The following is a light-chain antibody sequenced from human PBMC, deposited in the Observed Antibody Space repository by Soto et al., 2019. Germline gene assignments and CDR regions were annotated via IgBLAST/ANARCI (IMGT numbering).Light chain of an antibody. Sequence: DIQMTQSPSTLSASVGDRVTITCRASQDSVTWLAWYQQKPGKAPKLLIYKASSLESGVPSRFSGNGSGTEFTLTISSLQPDDFATYYCQQYNGYPTWTFGQGTKVEIK. CDR3: QQYNGYPTWT. CDR2: KAS. J-gene: IGKJ1*01. V-gene: IGKV1-5*03. CDR1: QDSVTW.